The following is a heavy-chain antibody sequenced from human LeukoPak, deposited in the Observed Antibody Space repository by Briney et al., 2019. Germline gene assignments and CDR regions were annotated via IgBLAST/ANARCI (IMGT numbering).Heavy chain of an antibody. CDR1: GGSISSSSYY. CDR2: IYYSGRT. CDR3: AREWELRYDY. D-gene: IGHD4-23*01. V-gene: IGHV4-39*07. J-gene: IGHJ4*02. Sequence: PSETLSLTCTVSGGSISSSSYYWGWIRQPPGKGLEWIGSIYYSGRTYYNPSLKSRVTISIDTSKNQFSLNINSATAADTAFYYCAREWELRYDYWGQGTLVTVSS.